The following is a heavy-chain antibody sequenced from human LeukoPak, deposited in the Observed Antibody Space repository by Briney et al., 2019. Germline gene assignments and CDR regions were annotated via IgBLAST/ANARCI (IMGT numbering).Heavy chain of an antibody. D-gene: IGHD1-26*01. CDR2: INPNSGGT. Sequence: GASVKVSCKASGYTFTGYYMHWVRQAPGQGLEWMGWINPNSGGTNYAQKFQGRVTMTRDTSISTAYMELSRLRSDDTAVYYCARDNDRIVGATNPDYWGQGTLVTVSS. CDR3: ARDNDRIVGATNPDY. V-gene: IGHV1-2*02. CDR1: GYTFTGYY. J-gene: IGHJ4*02.